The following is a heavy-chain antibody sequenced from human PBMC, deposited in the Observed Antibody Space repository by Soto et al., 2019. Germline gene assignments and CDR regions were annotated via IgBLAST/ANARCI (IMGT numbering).Heavy chain of an antibody. CDR2: IYPGDSDT. J-gene: IGHJ4*02. CDR1: GYSFTSYW. V-gene: IGHV5-51*01. D-gene: IGHD6-19*01. CDR3: ARHQYSSGWYFAFDY. Sequence: PGESLKISCKGSGYSFTSYWIAWVRQMPGKGLEWMGIIYPGDSDTRYSPSFQGQVTISADKSISTAYLQWSSLKASDTAMYYCARHQYSSGWYFAFDYWGQGTLVTVLL.